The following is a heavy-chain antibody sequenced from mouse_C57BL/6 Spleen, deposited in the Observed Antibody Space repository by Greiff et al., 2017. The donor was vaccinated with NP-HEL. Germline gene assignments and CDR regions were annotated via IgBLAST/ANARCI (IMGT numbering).Heavy chain of an antibody. CDR3: ARSNPSFINTVVATGYFDY. D-gene: IGHD1-1*01. CDR2: INPGSGGT. Sequence: QVQLQQSGAELVRPGTSVKVSCKASGYAFTNYLIEWVKQRPGQGLEWIGVINPGSGGTNYNETFKGKATLTADKSSSTAYMQLSSLTSEDSAVYFCARSNPSFINTVVATGYFDYWGQGTTLTVSS. CDR1: GYAFTNYL. V-gene: IGHV1-54*01. J-gene: IGHJ2*01.